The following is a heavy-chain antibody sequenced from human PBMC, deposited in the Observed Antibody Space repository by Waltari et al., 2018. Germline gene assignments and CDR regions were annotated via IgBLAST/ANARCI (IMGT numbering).Heavy chain of an antibody. V-gene: IGHV3-21*01. J-gene: IGHJ4*02. CDR2: ISSSGNYI. CDR1: RFSLRYYN. CDR3: ATGGWGFFFDY. Sequence: EVQLVESGGGLVKPGGSLSLSCSASRFSLRYYNMNWVRQAPGQGLEWVSTISSSGNYIHYADSVKGRFTISRDNAKNSLYLQMNSLRAEDTAVYYCATGGWGFFFDYWGQGTLVTVSS. D-gene: IGHD7-27*01.